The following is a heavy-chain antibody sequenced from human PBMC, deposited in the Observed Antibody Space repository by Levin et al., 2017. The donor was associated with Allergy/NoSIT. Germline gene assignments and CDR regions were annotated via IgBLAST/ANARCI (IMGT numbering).Heavy chain of an antibody. CDR1: GYTFTGYY. J-gene: IGHJ5*02. D-gene: IGHD6-19*01. CDR3: ARGDTAYSSGWYWFDP. CDR2: INPYSGGT. Sequence: GESLKISCKASGYTFTGYYMHWVRQAPGQGLEWMGWINPYSGGTNYAQKFQGRVTMTRDTSISTVYMELTRLRSDDTAVYYCARGDTAYSSGWYWFDPWGQGTLVTVSS. V-gene: IGHV1-2*02.